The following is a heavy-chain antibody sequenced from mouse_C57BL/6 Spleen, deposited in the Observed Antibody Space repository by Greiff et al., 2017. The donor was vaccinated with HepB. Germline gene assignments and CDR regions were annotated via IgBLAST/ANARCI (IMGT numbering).Heavy chain of an antibody. V-gene: IGHV2-2*01. CDR2: IWSGGST. Sequence: VKLVESGPGLVQPSQRLSITCTVSGFSLTSYGVHWVRQSPGKGLEWLGVIWSGGSTDYNAAFISRLSISKDNSKSQVFFKMNSLQADDTAIYYCAREGYYGSSLYWYFDVWGTGTTVTVSS. J-gene: IGHJ1*03. CDR3: AREGYYGSSLYWYFDV. CDR1: GFSLTSYG. D-gene: IGHD1-1*01.